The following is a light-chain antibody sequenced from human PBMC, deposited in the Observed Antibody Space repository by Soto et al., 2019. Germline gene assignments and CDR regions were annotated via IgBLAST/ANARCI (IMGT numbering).Light chain of an antibody. CDR2: DVS. Sequence: ALTQHASQSGSPGPSLTISCSGTNIDFGGYNYVSWYQHHPGKAPKLMIYDVSERPSGVPDRFSGSKSGNTASLTISGLQAEDEADHSCCSNAGTFYVFGTGATVSVL. CDR1: NIDFGGYNY. J-gene: IGLJ1*01. V-gene: IGLV2-11*01. CDR3: CSNAGTFYV.